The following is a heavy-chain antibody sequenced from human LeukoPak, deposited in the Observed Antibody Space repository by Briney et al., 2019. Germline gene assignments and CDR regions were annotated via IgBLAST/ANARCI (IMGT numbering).Heavy chain of an antibody. D-gene: IGHD3-9*01. Sequence: GGSLRLSCAASGFTFSSYGMHWVRQAPGKGLEWVAVISHDGSNKYYADSVKGRFTISRDNSKNTLYLQMNSLRAEDTAVYYCAKDRFGNYDILTGPLGYWGQGTLVTVS. V-gene: IGHV3-30*18. CDR3: AKDRFGNYDILTGPLGY. J-gene: IGHJ4*02. CDR1: GFTFSSYG. CDR2: ISHDGSNK.